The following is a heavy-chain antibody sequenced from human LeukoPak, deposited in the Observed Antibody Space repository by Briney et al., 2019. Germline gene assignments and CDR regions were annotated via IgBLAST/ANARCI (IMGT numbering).Heavy chain of an antibody. Sequence: PGRSLRLSCAASGFTFSSYGMHWVRQAPGKGLEWVAVIWYDGSHKYYADSVKGRFTISRDNSKNTLYLEMNSLRAEDTAMYYCARDITIFGDYGMDVWGQGTTVTVSS. CDR3: ARDITIFGDYGMDV. CDR1: GFTFSSYG. CDR2: IWYDGSHK. D-gene: IGHD3-3*01. V-gene: IGHV3-33*01. J-gene: IGHJ6*02.